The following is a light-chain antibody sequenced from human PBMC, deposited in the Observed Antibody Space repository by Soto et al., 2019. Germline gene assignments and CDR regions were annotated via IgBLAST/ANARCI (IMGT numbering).Light chain of an antibody. Sequence: DIQMTQSPSSVSAAVVDRVTITCRASQGIRDWLAWYQQKPGKAPKLLIYAASSLQSGVPSRFSGSGSGTDFTLTISSLQPEDFATYFCQQTNNFPLTFGQGTRLEIK. CDR2: AAS. V-gene: IGKV1-12*01. J-gene: IGKJ5*01. CDR3: QQTNNFPLT. CDR1: QGIRDW.